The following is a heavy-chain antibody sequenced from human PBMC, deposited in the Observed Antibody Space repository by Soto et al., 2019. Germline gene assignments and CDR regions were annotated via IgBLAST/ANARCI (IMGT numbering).Heavy chain of an antibody. CDR1: GFTVSSNY. D-gene: IGHD3-10*01. J-gene: IGHJ6*03. V-gene: IGHV3-53*04. CDR3: ARESISMVRGVITPNYYMDV. Sequence: GGSLRLSCAASGFTVSSNYMSWVRQAPGKGLEWVSVIYSGGSTYYADSVKGRFTISRHNSKNTLYLQMNSLRAEDTAVYYCARESISMVRGVITPNYYMDVWGKGTTVTVSS. CDR2: IYSGGST.